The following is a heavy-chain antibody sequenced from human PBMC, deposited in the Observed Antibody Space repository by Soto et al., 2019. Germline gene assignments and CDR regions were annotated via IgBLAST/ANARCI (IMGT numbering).Heavy chain of an antibody. CDR2: IYYSGST. CDR3: STSSSCWPSWFDP. V-gene: IGHV4-30-2*01. J-gene: IGHJ5*02. D-gene: IGHD6-19*01. Sequence: ASETLSLTCAVSGVSISSGDYSWSWIRQPPGRGLEWIGYIYYSGSTHYSPSLKSRVSISLYRSKNQFSLKLTSVTAADTAVYFGSTSSSCWPSWFDPWGQGTLVTVSS. CDR1: GVSISSGDYS.